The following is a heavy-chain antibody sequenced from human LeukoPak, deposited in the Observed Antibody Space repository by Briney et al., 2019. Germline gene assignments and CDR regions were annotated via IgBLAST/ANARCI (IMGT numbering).Heavy chain of an antibody. CDR1: GFTISSYD. Sequence: PAESLSLSCAASGFTISSYDRNWVRQAPGKGLEWVSYISSSGTLMFYSDSVKGRFTISRDNASVSLQMNSLRAEDTALYYCARSITDYGDYDSPFFDYWGQGTLVTVSS. V-gene: IGHV3-48*03. J-gene: IGHJ4*02. CDR3: ARSITDYGDYDSPFFDY. D-gene: IGHD4-17*01. CDR2: ISSSGTLM.